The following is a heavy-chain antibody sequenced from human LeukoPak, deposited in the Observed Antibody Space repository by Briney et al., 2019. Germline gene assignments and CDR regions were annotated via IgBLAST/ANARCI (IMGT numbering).Heavy chain of an antibody. D-gene: IGHD6-19*01. CDR1: GYTFTSYG. J-gene: IGHJ4*02. V-gene: IGHV1-18*01. CDR3: ARKEAVAGLFDY. CDR2: ISAYNGNT. Sequence: ASVKVSCKASGYTFTSYGISWVRQAPGQGLEWMGWISAYNGNTNYAQKLQGRVTMTTDTSTSTAYKELRSLRSDDTAVYYCARKEAVAGLFDYWGQGTLVTVSS.